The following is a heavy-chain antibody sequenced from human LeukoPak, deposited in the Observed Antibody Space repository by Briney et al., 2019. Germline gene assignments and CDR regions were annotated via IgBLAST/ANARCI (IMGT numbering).Heavy chain of an antibody. CDR1: GGSISSSNW. J-gene: IGHJ6*03. D-gene: IGHD3-3*01. CDR2: IYHSGST. V-gene: IGHV4-4*02. CDR3: ARALSDFSPPSYYMDV. Sequence: SGTLSLTCAVSGGSISSSNWWSWVRQPPGKGLEWIGEIYHSGSTNYNPSLKSRVTISVDKSKNQFSLKLSSVTAADTAVYYCARALSDFSPPSYYMDVWGKGTTVTVSS.